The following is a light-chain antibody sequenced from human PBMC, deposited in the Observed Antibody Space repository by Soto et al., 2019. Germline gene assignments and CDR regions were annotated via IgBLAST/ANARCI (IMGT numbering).Light chain of an antibody. Sequence: DIQMTQSPSTLSASVGDRVTITCRASQSISSWLAWYQQKPGKAPKLLIYKASSLESGVPSRFSGSGSGTEFTLTSSSLQPDDFATYYCQQYNTGRTVGQGTKVDSK. CDR1: QSISSW. CDR3: QQYNTGRT. V-gene: IGKV1-5*03. CDR2: KAS. J-gene: IGKJ1*01.